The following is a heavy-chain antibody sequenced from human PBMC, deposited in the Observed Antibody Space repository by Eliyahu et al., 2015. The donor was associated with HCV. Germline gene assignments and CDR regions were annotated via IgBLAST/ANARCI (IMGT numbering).Heavy chain of an antibody. CDR1: GFXFNTYT. J-gene: IGHJ3*02. CDR2: ISGGNSYI. D-gene: IGHD3-16*01. CDR3: AREFGSVAVDDAFDI. Sequence: EVQLVESGGGLFKPGGSLXLSCAASGFXFNTYTMNWVRQPPGRGLEWVSSISGGNSYIYYADSVKGRFTISRDNAKNSLYLQMNSLRAEDTAVYYCAREFGSVAVDDAFDIWGQGTMVTVSS. V-gene: IGHV3-21*01.